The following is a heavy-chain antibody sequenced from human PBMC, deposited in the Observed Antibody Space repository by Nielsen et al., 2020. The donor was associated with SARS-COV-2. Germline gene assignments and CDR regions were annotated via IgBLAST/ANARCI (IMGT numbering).Heavy chain of an antibody. J-gene: IGHJ4*02. Sequence: SETLSLTCAVYGGSFSGYYWSWIRQPPGKGLEWIGEINHSGSTNYNPSLKSRVTISVDTSKNQFSLKLSSVTAADTAVYYCARDSRGEARFLEWLLYHFDYWGQGTLVTVSS. D-gene: IGHD3-3*01. CDR1: GGSFSGYY. CDR3: ARDSRGEARFLEWLLYHFDY. CDR2: INHSGST. V-gene: IGHV4-34*01.